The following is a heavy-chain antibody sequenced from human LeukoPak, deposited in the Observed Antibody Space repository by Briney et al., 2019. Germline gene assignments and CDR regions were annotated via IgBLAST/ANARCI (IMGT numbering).Heavy chain of an antibody. J-gene: IGHJ4*02. CDR1: GFTFSSYW. CDR2: IKQDGSEK. Sequence: GGSLRLSCADSGFTFSSYWMSWVRQAPGKGLEWVANIKQDGSEKYYVDSVKGRFTISRDNAKNSLYLQMNSLRAEDTAVYYCARTPEDIVLTVYASGAIDYWGQGTLVTVSS. CDR3: ARTPEDIVLTVYASGAIDY. V-gene: IGHV3-7*01. D-gene: IGHD2-8*01.